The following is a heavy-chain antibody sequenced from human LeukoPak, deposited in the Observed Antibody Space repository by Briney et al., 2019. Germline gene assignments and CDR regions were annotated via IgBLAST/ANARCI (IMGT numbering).Heavy chain of an antibody. V-gene: IGHV1-18*01. D-gene: IGHD4-17*01. CDR1: GYSFINCA. CDR2: ISGYNGHA. Sequence: GASVKVSCKASGYSFINCANSWVRQAPGQGREWMGWISGYNGHAAYAQKFQGIVTMSTDTSTTTVRMELRSLRLDDTAVYYCARDYGDYVAPLRLHNWGQGTLVTVSS. J-gene: IGHJ4*02. CDR3: ARDYGDYVAPLRLHN.